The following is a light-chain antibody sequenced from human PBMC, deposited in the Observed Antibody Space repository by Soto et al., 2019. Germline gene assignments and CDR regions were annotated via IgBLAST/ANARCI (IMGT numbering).Light chain of an antibody. CDR1: QGIRSA. Sequence: AIQVTQSPSSLSASVGDRVTITCRTSQGIRSALGWYQQKPGKVPKLLIYAASTLQSGVPSRFSGSGSGRDFTLTISSLQPEDFATYYCQKYSGAPFTFGPGTKVDIK. J-gene: IGKJ3*01. V-gene: IGKV1-6*01. CDR2: AAS. CDR3: QKYSGAPFT.